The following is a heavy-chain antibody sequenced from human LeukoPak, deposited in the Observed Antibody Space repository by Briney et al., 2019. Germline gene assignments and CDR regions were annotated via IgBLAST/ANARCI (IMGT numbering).Heavy chain of an antibody. V-gene: IGHV3-53*01. Sequence: PGGSLRLSCAASGLTGSHNYVSWVRQAPGKGLEWVSAIHTSGDTCYADSVKGRFTISRDTSKNTVFLQMNSLRAEDTAIYYCATDISTHYFGSWGQGTLVTVSS. CDR1: GLTGSHNY. CDR3: ATDISTHYFGS. D-gene: IGHD3-9*01. J-gene: IGHJ4*02. CDR2: IHTSGDT.